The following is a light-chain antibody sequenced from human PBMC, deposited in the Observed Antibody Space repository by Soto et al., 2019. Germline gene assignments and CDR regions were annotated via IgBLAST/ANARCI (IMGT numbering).Light chain of an antibody. V-gene: IGKV3-20*01. J-gene: IGKJ1*01. CDR2: GAS. CDR1: QYVSSSF. Sequence: EIELTQSPGTLSLSPGERATLSCRASQYVSSSFLAWIQQKPGLAPRLLIYGASSRATGIPDRFSGSGSGTDFTLTISRLEPEDFAVYYCHQYGSSPRTFGQRTKVDI. CDR3: HQYGSSPRT.